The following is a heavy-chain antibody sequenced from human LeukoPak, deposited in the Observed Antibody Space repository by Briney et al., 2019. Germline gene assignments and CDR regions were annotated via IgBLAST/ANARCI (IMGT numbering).Heavy chain of an antibody. CDR1: GGSISSYY. CDR2: IYTSGST. V-gene: IGHV4-4*09. J-gene: IGHJ4*02. Sequence: PSETLSLTCTVSGGSISSYYWGWIRQPPGKGLEWIGYIYTSGSTTYSPSLKSRVAISVDTSKNQFSLKLSSVTAADTAVYYCARTQGSSSWDYYFDYWGQGTLVTVSS. D-gene: IGHD6-19*01. CDR3: ARTQGSSSWDYYFDY.